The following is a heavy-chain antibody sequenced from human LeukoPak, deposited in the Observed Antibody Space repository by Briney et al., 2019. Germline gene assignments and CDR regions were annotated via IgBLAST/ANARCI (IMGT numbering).Heavy chain of an antibody. J-gene: IGHJ3*02. CDR3: AKDRDYYGSGAAFDI. CDR1: GFTFSSYA. D-gene: IGHD3-10*01. CDR2: ISGSGGST. Sequence: PGGSLRLSYAASGFTFSSYAMSWVRQAPGKGLEWVSAISGSGGSTYYADSVKGRFTISRDNSKNTLYLQMNSLRAEDTAVYYCAKDRDYYGSGAAFDIWGQGTMVTVSS. V-gene: IGHV3-23*01.